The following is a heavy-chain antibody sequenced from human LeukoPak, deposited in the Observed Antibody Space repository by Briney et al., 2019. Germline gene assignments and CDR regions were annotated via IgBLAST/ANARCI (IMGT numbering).Heavy chain of an antibody. CDR1: AFTFSSYW. Sequence: GGSLRLSCAASAFTFSSYWMHWVRQVPGKGLVWVSRINSDGSSTSYADSVKGRFTISRDNAKNTLYLQMNGLRAEDTAVYYCARDQYDSSGYYEAYYFDYWGQGTLVTVSS. J-gene: IGHJ4*02. V-gene: IGHV3-74*01. CDR3: ARDQYDSSGYYEAYYFDY. CDR2: INSDGSST. D-gene: IGHD3-22*01.